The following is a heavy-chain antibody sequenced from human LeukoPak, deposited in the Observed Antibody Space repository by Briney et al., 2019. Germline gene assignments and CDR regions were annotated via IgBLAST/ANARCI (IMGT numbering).Heavy chain of an antibody. J-gene: IGHJ4*02. V-gene: IGHV1-2*02. Sequence: ASVKVSCKASGYTFTGYYMHWVRQAPGQGLEWMRWINPNSGGTNYAQKFQGRVTMTRDTSISTAYMELSRLRSDDTAVYYCARDDGISSNFDYWGQGTLVTVSS. D-gene: IGHD2-2*01. CDR3: ARDDGISSNFDY. CDR1: GYTFTGYY. CDR2: INPNSGGT.